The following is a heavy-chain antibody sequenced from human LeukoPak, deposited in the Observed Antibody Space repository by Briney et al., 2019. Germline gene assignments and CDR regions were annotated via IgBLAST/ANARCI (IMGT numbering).Heavy chain of an antibody. D-gene: IGHD1-26*01. J-gene: IGHJ4*02. CDR1: GFTFSDYY. V-gene: IGHV3-11*03. CDR3: ARLYGGSYGSFDY. CDR2: ISSSSSYT. Sequence: PGGSLRLSCAASGFTFSDYYMSWIRQAPGKGLEWVSYISSSSSYTNYADSVKGRFTISRDSAKTSLYLQMNSLRAEDTSVYYCARLYGGSYGSFDYWGQGTLVTVSS.